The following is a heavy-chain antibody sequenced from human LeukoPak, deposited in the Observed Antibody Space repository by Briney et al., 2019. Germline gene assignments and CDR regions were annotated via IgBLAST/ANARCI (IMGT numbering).Heavy chain of an antibody. CDR3: ARGYCGGTCKDDGSLDI. J-gene: IGHJ3*02. CDR1: GYTFTGYY. V-gene: IGHV1-2*02. D-gene: IGHD2-21*01. CDR2: INPSSGGT. Sequence: ASVKVSCKASGYTFTGYYIHWVRQAPGQGLEWMGWINPSSGGTNFAQKFQGRVTMTRDTSTNTAYVELSRLRSDDTAVYYCARGYCGGTCKDDGSLDIWGQGTMVTMSS.